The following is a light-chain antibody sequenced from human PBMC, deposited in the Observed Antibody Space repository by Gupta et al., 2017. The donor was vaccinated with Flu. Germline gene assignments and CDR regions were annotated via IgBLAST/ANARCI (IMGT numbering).Light chain of an antibody. Sequence: SDIGGYNYVSWYQQHPGKAPKLMIYDVTNRPSGVSNRFSGSKSGNTASLTISGLQAEDEADYYCSSYTSSSTLVVFGGGTKLTVL. V-gene: IGLV2-14*04. CDR1: SDIGGYNY. CDR3: SSYTSSSTLVV. J-gene: IGLJ2*01. CDR2: DVT.